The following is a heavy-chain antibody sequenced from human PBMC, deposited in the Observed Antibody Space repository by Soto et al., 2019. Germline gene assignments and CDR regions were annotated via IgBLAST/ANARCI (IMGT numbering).Heavy chain of an antibody. V-gene: IGHV1-3*04. Sequence: QGHLVQSGAEVKEPGASVKISCKASRYTFTAYAIHWLRQAPGQSLEWLGWSDTGNQNTKYSPAFQDRVTITADTFANRADMELSSLSFEDTAVYYCARDAKWDPRGVEAQQDDYFDSWGQGTLVTVSA. J-gene: IGHJ4*02. CDR3: ARDAKWDPRGVEAQQDDYFDS. D-gene: IGHD1-26*01. CDR2: SDTGNQNT. CDR1: RYTFTAYA.